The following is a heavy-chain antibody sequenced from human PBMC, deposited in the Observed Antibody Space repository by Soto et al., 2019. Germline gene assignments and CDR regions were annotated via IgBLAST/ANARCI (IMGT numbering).Heavy chain of an antibody. CDR1: GFTFSDYG. V-gene: IGHV3-23*01. Sequence: EVQLLESGGGLVQPGGALRLSCAASGFTFSDYGMSWVRQAPGKRLEWVSVMSGSGDAAYYADSVKGRFTISRDNSKNTLYLQMNSLRAEDTAVSFCAKKVTFYAVDPSDYCGQGTHVAVSS. CDR2: MSGSGDAA. CDR3: AKKVTFYAVDPSDY. J-gene: IGHJ4*02. D-gene: IGHD3-3*01.